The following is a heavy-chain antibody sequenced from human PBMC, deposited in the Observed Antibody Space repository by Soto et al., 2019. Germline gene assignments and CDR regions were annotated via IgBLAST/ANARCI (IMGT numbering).Heavy chain of an antibody. Sequence: GGSLRLFCTASGFTFGDYAMSWVRQAPGKGLEWVGFIRSKAYGGTTEYAASVKGRFTISRDDSKSIAYLQMNSLKTEDTAVFYCTRTAGYYDSSGYYSGYYYYGMDVWGRGTTFTV. CDR3: TRTAGYYDSSGYYSGYYYYGMDV. D-gene: IGHD3-22*01. CDR1: GFTFGDYA. J-gene: IGHJ6*02. CDR2: IRSKAYGGTT. V-gene: IGHV3-49*04.